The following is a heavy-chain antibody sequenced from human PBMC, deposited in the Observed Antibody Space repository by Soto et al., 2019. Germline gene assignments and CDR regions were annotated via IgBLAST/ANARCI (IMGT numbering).Heavy chain of an antibody. Sequence: PGGSLRLSCSASGFPFSSYAMHWVRQAPGKGLEYVSAISSNGGSTYYADSVKGRFTISRDNSKNTLYLQMSSLRAEDTAVYYCVNWGEYSSSPGHYWGQGTLVTVSS. CDR2: ISSNGGST. CDR1: GFPFSSYA. D-gene: IGHD6-6*01. J-gene: IGHJ4*02. CDR3: VNWGEYSSSPGHY. V-gene: IGHV3-64D*08.